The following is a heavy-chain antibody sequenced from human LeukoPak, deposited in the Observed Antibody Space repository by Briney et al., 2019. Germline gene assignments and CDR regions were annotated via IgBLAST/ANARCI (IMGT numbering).Heavy chain of an antibody. D-gene: IGHD3-10*01. J-gene: IGHJ4*02. CDR3: AKGPHYYGSGSYLI. Sequence: GGSLRLSCAASGFTFSTYWMHWVRQVPGKGLLWVSRINTDGSGTNYADSVKGRFTISRDNSKNTLYLQMNSLRAEDTAVYYCAKGPHYYGSGSYLIWGQGTLVTVSS. CDR2: INTDGSGT. V-gene: IGHV3-74*01. CDR1: GFTFSTYW.